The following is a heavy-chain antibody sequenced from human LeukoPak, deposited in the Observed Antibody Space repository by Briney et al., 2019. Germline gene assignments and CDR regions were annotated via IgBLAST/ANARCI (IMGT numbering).Heavy chain of an antibody. CDR1: GGTFSSYA. D-gene: IGHD4-17*01. J-gene: IGHJ5*02. V-gene: IGHV1-69*05. Sequence: SVKGSCKASGGTFSSYAISWVRQAPGQGLEWMGGIIPIFGTANYAQKFQGRVTITTDESTSTAYMELSSLRSEDTAVYYCARGGGYGDLRLDPWGQGTLVTVSS. CDR3: ARGGGYGDLRLDP. CDR2: IIPIFGTA.